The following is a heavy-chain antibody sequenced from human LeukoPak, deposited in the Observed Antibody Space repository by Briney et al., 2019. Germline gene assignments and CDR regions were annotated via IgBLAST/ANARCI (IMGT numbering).Heavy chain of an antibody. V-gene: IGHV4-34*01. CDR3: ARGRQLGPDY. D-gene: IGHD6-13*01. Sequence: SETLSLTCAVYGGSFSGYYWSWIRQPPGKGLEWIGEINHSGSTNYNPSLKSRVTISVDTSKNQFSLKLSSVTAADTAVYYCARGRQLGPDYWGQGTLVTVPS. CDR1: GGSFSGYY. J-gene: IGHJ4*02. CDR2: INHSGST.